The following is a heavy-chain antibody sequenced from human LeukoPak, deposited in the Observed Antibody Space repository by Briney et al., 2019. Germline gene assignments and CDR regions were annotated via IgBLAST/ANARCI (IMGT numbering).Heavy chain of an antibody. CDR2: IKGDGSST. V-gene: IGHV3-74*01. CDR3: VRDGVGAPPFDY. D-gene: IGHD1-26*01. CDR1: GFTFSSNW. J-gene: IGHJ4*02. Sequence: GGSLRLSCAASGFTFSSNWVHWVRQTPGKGLVWVSRIKGDGSSTSYADSVKGRFTISRDSAKNTLFLQMNSLRAEDTAVYYCVRDGVGAPPFDYWGQGALVTVSS.